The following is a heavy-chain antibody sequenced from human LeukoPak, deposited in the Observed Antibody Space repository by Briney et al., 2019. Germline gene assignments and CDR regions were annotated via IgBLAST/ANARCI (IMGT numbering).Heavy chain of an antibody. CDR2: IYYSGST. CDR3: ARSDDYGDRDAFDI. V-gene: IGHV4-61*01. CDR1: GGSISSSNYY. D-gene: IGHD4-17*01. Sequence: SETLSLTCTVSGGSISSSNYYWSWIRQPPGKGLEWIGYIYYSGSTNYNPSLKSRVTISVDTSKNQFSLKLSSVTAADTAVYYCARSDDYGDRDAFDIWGQGTMVTVSS. J-gene: IGHJ3*02.